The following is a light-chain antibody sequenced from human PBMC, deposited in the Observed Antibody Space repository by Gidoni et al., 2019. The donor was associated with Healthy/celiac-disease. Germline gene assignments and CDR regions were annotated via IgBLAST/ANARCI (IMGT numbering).Light chain of an antibody. V-gene: IGKV4-1*01. Sequence: DIVMTQSPDSLAVSLGERATLNCKSSQSVLYSSNNKNYLAGYQQKPGQPPKLLIYWASTRESGVPDRFSGSGSGTDFTLTISSLQAEDVAVYYCQQYYSTPPTFXQXTKVEIK. CDR2: WAS. CDR1: QSVLYSSNNKNY. CDR3: QQYYSTPPT. J-gene: IGKJ1*01.